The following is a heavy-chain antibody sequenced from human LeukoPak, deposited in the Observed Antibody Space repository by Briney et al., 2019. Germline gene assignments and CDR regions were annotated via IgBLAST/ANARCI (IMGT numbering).Heavy chain of an antibody. V-gene: IGHV3-48*02. D-gene: IGHD3-10*01. CDR3: ARDPGDY. CDR2: ISSSSSSPI. J-gene: IGHJ4*02. Sequence: GGSLRLSCAASGFAFSSYSMNWVRQAPGKGLEWVSYISSSSSSPIYYADSVKGRFTISRDNAKNSLYLQMNSLRDDDTAVYYCARDPGDYWGQGTLVTVSS. CDR1: GFAFSSYS.